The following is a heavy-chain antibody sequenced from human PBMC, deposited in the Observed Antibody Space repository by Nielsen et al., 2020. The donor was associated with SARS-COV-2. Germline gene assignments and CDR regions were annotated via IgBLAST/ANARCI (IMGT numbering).Heavy chain of an antibody. J-gene: IGHJ4*02. CDR2: IYSDGST. D-gene: IGHD5-18*01. CDR1: GFSVSSHD. V-gene: IGHV3-53*01. Sequence: GESLKISCAASGFSVSSHDMNWVRQAPGKGLQWVSLIYSDGSTKYADSVNGRFTISRDNSRNTVYLQMNSLRPEDTAVYYCAREFALRDTAYFDYWGQGTLVTVSS. CDR3: AREFALRDTAYFDY.